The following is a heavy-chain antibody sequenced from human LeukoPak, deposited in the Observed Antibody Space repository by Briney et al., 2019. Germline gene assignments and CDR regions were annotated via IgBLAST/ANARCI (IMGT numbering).Heavy chain of an antibody. CDR3: ATHNLGITIVGVVIAHNWFDP. CDR1: GGSISSSSYY. J-gene: IGHJ5*02. D-gene: IGHD3-3*01. CDR2: IYYSGST. Sequence: SETLSLTCTVSGGSISSSSYYWGWIGQPPGQGLEWIGSIYYSGSTYYTPSLKSRVTISVDTSKNQFSLKLSSVTAADTAVYYCATHNLGITIVGVVIAHNWFDPWGQGTLVTVSS. V-gene: IGHV4-39*01.